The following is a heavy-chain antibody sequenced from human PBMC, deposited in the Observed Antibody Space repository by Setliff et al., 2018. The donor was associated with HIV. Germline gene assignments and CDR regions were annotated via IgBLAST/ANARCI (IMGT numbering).Heavy chain of an antibody. Sequence: GSLRLSCGASGFTFSSYAMSWVRQTPGKGLEWVSGISGGGGATDYADSVKGRFTISRDNSKNTLYLQMNTLRAEDTAVYYCHSGYDTEEQSYFDYWGQGTLVTVSS. CDR1: GFTFSSYA. CDR2: ISGGGGAT. D-gene: IGHD5-12*01. CDR3: HSGYDTEEQSYFDY. V-gene: IGHV3-23*01. J-gene: IGHJ4*02.